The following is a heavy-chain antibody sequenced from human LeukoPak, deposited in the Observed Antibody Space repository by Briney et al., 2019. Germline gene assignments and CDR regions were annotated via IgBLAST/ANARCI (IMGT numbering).Heavy chain of an antibody. D-gene: IGHD6-13*01. CDR1: GYTFTSYD. CDR3: ARGNSWYVEFDY. CDR2: MNPNSGNT. Sequence: ASVKVSCKASGYTFTSYDINWVRQATGQGLEWMGWMNPNSGNTGYAQKFQGRVTMTRNTSISTAYMELSSLGSEDTAVYYCARGNSWYVEFDYWGQGTLVTVSS. V-gene: IGHV1-8*01. J-gene: IGHJ4*02.